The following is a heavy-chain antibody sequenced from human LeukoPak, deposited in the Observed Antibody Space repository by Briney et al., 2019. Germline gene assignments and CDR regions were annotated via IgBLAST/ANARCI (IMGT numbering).Heavy chain of an antibody. CDR2: INPNSGDT. CDR3: AREKVRQSGMDV. CDR1: GYTFTGYH. D-gene: IGHD2-2*01. Sequence: ASVKVSCKASGYTFTGYHMHWVRQAPGQGLEWMGRINPNSGDTNYAQNFQGRVTMTRDTSISTAYMELSRLRSDDTAVYYCAREKVRQSGMDVWGQGTTVTVSS. J-gene: IGHJ6*02. V-gene: IGHV1-2*06.